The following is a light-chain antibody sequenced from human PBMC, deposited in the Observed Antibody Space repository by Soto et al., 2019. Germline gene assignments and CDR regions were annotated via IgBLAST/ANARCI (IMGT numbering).Light chain of an antibody. J-gene: IGKJ4*01. CDR2: GAS. Sequence: DVRMTQSPSSLSASVGDTITITCRASRTINTNLNWFQQKPGEPPRLLIYGASTLHDGVPSRFSGSGSGADFTLTISGLQPEDFASYHCQQTYSDISFGGGTKVDIK. V-gene: IGKV1-39*01. CDR3: QQTYSDIS. CDR1: RTINTN.